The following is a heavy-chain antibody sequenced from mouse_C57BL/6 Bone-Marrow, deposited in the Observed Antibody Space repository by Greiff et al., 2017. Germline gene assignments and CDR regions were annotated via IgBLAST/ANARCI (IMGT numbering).Heavy chain of an antibody. CDR3: AIKHGSSFYWYFDV. J-gene: IGHJ1*03. V-gene: IGHV5-17*01. CDR2: ISSGSSTI. D-gene: IGHD1-1*01. Sequence: EVQLVESGGGLVKPGGSLKLSCAASGFTFSDYGMHWVRQAPEKGLEWVAYISSGSSTIYYADKVKGRCTISRDNAKNTLFLQMTSLRSEDTAIYYCAIKHGSSFYWYFDVWGTGTTVTVSS. CDR1: GFTFSDYG.